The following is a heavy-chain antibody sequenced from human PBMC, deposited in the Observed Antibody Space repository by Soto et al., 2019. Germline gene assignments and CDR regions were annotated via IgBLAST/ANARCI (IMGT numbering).Heavy chain of an antibody. J-gene: IGHJ4*02. CDR3: ARDKSTGLFDY. D-gene: IGHD2-8*02. CDR2: INHSGST. CDR1: GGSFSGYY. V-gene: IGHV4-34*01. Sequence: QVQLQQWGAGLLKPSETLSLTCAFYGGSFSGYYWTWIRQPPGTGLEWIGDINHSGSTNYNPSLKSRVTISVDSSKNQFSLKLTSVTAADTAVYYCARDKSTGLFDYWGQGTLVTVSS.